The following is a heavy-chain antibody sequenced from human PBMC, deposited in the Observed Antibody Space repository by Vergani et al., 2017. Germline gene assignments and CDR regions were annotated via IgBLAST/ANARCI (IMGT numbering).Heavy chain of an antibody. Sequence: QVQLQQWGAGLLKPSETLSLTCAVYGGSFSGYYWSWIRQPPGKGLEWIGEINHSGSTNYNPSLKIRVTISVDTSKNQFSLKLSSVTAADTAVYYCAREIGYYDSSGYSREFWYFDLWGRGTLVTVSS. D-gene: IGHD3-22*01. V-gene: IGHV4-34*01. J-gene: IGHJ2*01. CDR3: AREIGYYDSSGYSREFWYFDL. CDR1: GGSFSGYY. CDR2: INHSGST.